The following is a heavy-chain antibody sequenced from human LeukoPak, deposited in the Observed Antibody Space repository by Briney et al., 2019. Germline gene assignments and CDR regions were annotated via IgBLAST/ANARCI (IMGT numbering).Heavy chain of an antibody. Sequence: PSETLSLTCTGYGYSISSGYYWGWIRQPPGKGLEWIGYIYYSGSTNYNPSLKSRVTISVDTSKNQFSLKLSSVTAADTAVYYCARVVVAATPYFDYWGQGTLVTVSS. V-gene: IGHV4-38-2*02. CDR2: IYYSGST. D-gene: IGHD2-15*01. CDR3: ARVVVAATPYFDY. CDR1: GYSISSGYY. J-gene: IGHJ4*02.